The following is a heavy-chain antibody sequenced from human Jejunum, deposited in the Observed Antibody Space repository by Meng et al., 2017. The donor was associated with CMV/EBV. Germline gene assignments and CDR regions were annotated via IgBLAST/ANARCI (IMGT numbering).Heavy chain of an antibody. Sequence: EVQLVDSGGGLVQPGGSLRLSCAVSGSTVSSQYMSWVRQAPGKGREWVSVIYSGGGTYYADSVKGRFTISRDTSKNTLYLQMNSLRAEDTAVYYCTRETYYYGSGSYHFDYWGQGALVTVSS. CDR1: GSTVSSQY. J-gene: IGHJ4*02. CDR2: IYSGGGT. D-gene: IGHD3-10*01. CDR3: TRETYYYGSGSYHFDY. V-gene: IGHV3-66*01.